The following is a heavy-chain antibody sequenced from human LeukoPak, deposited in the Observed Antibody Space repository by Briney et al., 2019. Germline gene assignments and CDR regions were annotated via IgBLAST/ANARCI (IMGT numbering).Heavy chain of an antibody. J-gene: IGHJ6*03. CDR1: GFTFDDYG. CDR2: IKQDGSEK. CDR3: ARRQGVITDYYYYMDV. V-gene: IGHV3-7*01. Sequence: GGSLRLSCAASGFTFDDYGMSWVRQAPGKGLEWVANIKQDGSEKYYVDSVKGRFTISRDNAKNSLYLQMNSLRAEDTAVYYCARRQGVITDYYYYMDVWGKGTTVTISS. D-gene: IGHD3-10*01.